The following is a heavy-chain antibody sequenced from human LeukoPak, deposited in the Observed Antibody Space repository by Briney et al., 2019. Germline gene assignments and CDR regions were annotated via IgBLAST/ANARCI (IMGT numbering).Heavy chain of an antibody. V-gene: IGHV3-48*03. CDR2: ISSSGSTI. D-gene: IGHD5-18*01. CDR1: GFTFSRLW. CDR3: ARVGYSYGLDYFDY. Sequence: GGSLRLSCAASGFTFSRLWMHWVRQAPGKGLEWVSYISSSGSTIYYSDSVKGRFTISRDNAKNSLYLQMNSLRAEDTAVYYCARVGYSYGLDYFDYWGQGNLVTVSS. J-gene: IGHJ4*02.